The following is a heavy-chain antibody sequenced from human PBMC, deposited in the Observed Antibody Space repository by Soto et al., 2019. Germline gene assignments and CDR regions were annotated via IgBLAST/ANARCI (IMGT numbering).Heavy chain of an antibody. CDR1: GGTFSSYS. V-gene: IGHV1-69*04. J-gene: IGHJ4*02. CDR3: ARDSPPVDY. CDR2: IIPILGIA. Sequence: GASVNVSCKASGGTFSSYSISWVRQAPGQGLEWMGRIIPILGIANYAQKFQGRVTMTTDTSTSTAYMELRSLRSDDTAVYYCARDSPPVDYWGQGTLVTVSS.